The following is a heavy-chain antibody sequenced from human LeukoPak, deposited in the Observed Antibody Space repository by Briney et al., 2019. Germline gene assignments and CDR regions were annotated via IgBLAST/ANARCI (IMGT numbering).Heavy chain of an antibody. CDR1: GGSISSYY. V-gene: IGHV4-59*12. J-gene: IGHJ4*02. CDR3: ARRAVVRGVIITLIRGYDY. Sequence: SETLSLTCTVSGGSISSYYWSWIRQPPGKGLEWIGYIYYSGSTNYNPSLKSRVTISVDTSKNQFSLKLSSVTAADTAVYYCARRAVVRGVIITLIRGYDYWGQGTLVTVSS. CDR2: IYYSGST. D-gene: IGHD3-10*01.